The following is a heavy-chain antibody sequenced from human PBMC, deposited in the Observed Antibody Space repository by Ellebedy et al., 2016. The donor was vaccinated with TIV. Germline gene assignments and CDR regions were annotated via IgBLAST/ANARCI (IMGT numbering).Heavy chain of an antibody. CDR3: ATDGSYGDYLSPQHAFTI. Sequence: GGSLRLSCAASGFSFRSYWMSWVRQAPGKGLEWVANINQDGRQKYYVDSVKGRFTISRDNVKNSLYLQVSSLRAEDTAVYYCATDGSYGDYLSPQHAFTIWGQGTMVTVSS. V-gene: IGHV3-7*01. J-gene: IGHJ3*02. D-gene: IGHD4-17*01. CDR1: GFSFRSYW. CDR2: INQDGRQK.